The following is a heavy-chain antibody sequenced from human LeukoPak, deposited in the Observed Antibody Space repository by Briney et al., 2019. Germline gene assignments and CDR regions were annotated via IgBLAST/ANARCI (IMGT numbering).Heavy chain of an antibody. CDR2: INSDGSST. D-gene: IGHD4-4*01. Sequence: GGSLRLSCAASGFTFSSYWMHWVRQAPGKGLVWVSRINSDGSSTSYADSAKGRFTISRDNAKNTLYLQMNSLRAEDTAVYYCAAGTTVTDDNWFDPWGQGTLVTVSS. J-gene: IGHJ5*02. CDR1: GFTFSSYW. CDR3: AAGTTVTDDNWFDP. V-gene: IGHV3-74*01.